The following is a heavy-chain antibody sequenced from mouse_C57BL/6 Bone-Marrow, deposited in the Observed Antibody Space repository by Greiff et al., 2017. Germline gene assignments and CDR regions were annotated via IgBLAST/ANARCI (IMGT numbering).Heavy chain of an antibody. J-gene: IGHJ4*01. V-gene: IGHV14-4*01. CDR3: TDGGMDY. CDR2: IDPENGDT. Sequence: VQLQQSGAELVRPGASVKLSCTASGFTIKDDYMHWVKQRPEQGLEWIGWIDPENGDTEYASKFQGKATITADTSSNTAYLQLSSLTSEDTAVYYCTDGGMDYWGRGTSVTVSS. D-gene: IGHD2-3*01. CDR1: GFTIKDDY.